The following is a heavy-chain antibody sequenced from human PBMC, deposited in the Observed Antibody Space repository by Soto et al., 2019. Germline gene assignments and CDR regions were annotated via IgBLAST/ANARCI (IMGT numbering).Heavy chain of an antibody. CDR2: ISYDGSNK. J-gene: IGHJ4*02. Sequence: GGSLRLSCAASGFTFSSYGMHWVRQAPGKGLEWVAVISYDGSNKYYADSVKGRFTISRDNSKNTLYLQMNSLRAEDTAVYYCAKDSYDFWSGYTPRQGFAFDYWGQGTLVTVSS. D-gene: IGHD3-3*01. CDR1: GFTFSSYG. CDR3: AKDSYDFWSGYTPRQGFAFDY. V-gene: IGHV3-30*18.